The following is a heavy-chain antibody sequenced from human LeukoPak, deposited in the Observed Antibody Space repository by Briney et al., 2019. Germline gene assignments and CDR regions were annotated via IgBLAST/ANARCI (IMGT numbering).Heavy chain of an antibody. Sequence: SETLSLTCSVSGYSISSGYYWGWIRQPPGKGLEWIGSIFHSGNTYYNPSLKSRVTISVDTSKNQFSPKLSSVTAADTAVYYCARGMSGWYQAFDIWGQGTMVTVSS. J-gene: IGHJ3*02. CDR2: IFHSGNT. CDR3: ARGMSGWYQAFDI. CDR1: GYSISSGYY. D-gene: IGHD6-19*01. V-gene: IGHV4-38-2*02.